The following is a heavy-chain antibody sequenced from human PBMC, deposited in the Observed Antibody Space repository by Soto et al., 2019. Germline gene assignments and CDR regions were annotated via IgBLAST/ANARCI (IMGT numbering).Heavy chain of an antibody. CDR1: GFTLSTFW. Sequence: EVQLVESGGGLVQPAGSLRLSCAASGFTLSTFWMTWVRQAPGKGLEWVANINRDGSVQNYVDSVEGRFTISRDNATNSLYLQMDSLRAEDAAVYYCARDLSQRHTTYGVDAFALWGPGTRVTVSS. V-gene: IGHV3-7*05. D-gene: IGHD3-16*01. CDR2: INRDGSVQ. CDR3: ARDLSQRHTTYGVDAFAL. J-gene: IGHJ3*01.